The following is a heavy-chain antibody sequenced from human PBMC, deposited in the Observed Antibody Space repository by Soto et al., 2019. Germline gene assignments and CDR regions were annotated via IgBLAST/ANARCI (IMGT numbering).Heavy chain of an antibody. CDR3: ATVASYAAVTLEGSLDY. D-gene: IGHD4-17*01. V-gene: IGHV3-21*01. Sequence: EVQLVESGGGLVKPGGSLRLSCAASGFTFSSYSMDWVRQAPGKGLEWVSSVSTTSTYMYYADSVQGRFTISRDNAKNSLYLPMNCLRAEDAAVYYCATVASYAAVTLEGSLDYWGLGTLVTVSS. CDR1: GFTFSSYS. CDR2: VSTTSTYM. J-gene: IGHJ4*02.